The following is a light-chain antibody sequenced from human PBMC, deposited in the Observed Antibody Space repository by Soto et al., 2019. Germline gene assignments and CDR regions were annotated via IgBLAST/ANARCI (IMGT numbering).Light chain of an antibody. CDR1: QSISSY. CDR3: QQYTNTNNPWM. CDR2: AAS. J-gene: IGKJ1*01. V-gene: IGKV1-39*01. Sequence: DIQMTQSPSSLSASVGDRVTITWRASQSISSYLYWYQQKPGKAPKLLIYAASSLQSGVASRFSGSGSGTEFTLIISGLQPDDSATYYCQQYTNTNNPWMFGQGTKVDIK.